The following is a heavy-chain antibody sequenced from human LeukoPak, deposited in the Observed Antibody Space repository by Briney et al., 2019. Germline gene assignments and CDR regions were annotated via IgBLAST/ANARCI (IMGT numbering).Heavy chain of an antibody. D-gene: IGHD3-16*02. CDR1: AGSISSISYY. CDR3: ARDHPMITFGGVIVSTYFDY. Sequence: SQTLSLTCTVSAGSISSISYYWGWLRQPPGNGLEWIGRIYYSGCTYYNTCHKSRVTISVDTSKNQFSLKLSPVTAADTAVYYGARDHPMITFGGVIVSTYFDYWGQGTMVTVSS. J-gene: IGHJ4*02. CDR2: IYYSGCT. V-gene: IGHV4-39*07.